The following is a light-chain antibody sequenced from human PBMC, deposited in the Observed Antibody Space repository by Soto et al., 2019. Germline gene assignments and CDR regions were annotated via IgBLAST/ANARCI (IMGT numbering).Light chain of an antibody. Sequence: EIVMTQSPATLSVSPGERATLSCRASQSVGSNLAWYQQRPGQAPRLLIYGAFTRATGVPARFSGSGSGTEFTLTLSGLQSEDFGIYFCQQYNNWPPDRTFGQGTKVEIK. CDR2: GAF. CDR1: QSVGSN. CDR3: QQYNNWPPDRT. V-gene: IGKV3-15*01. J-gene: IGKJ1*01.